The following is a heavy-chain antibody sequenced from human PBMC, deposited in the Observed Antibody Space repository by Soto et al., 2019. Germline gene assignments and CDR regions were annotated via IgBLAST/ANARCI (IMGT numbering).Heavy chain of an antibody. Sequence: QITLNESGPTVVRPTETLTLTCRFSGFSLTTSGWGVAWIRQPPGKARGWLAPIFWDDDKRYSASLKSRLTITKDTSKNQVVLTVSDLDPTDTATYYCAHRVLRTVFGLVTTTAIYFDFWGQGTPVAVSS. CDR2: IFWDDDK. V-gene: IGHV2-5*02. J-gene: IGHJ4*02. CDR1: GFSLTTSGWG. D-gene: IGHD3-3*01. CDR3: AHRVLRTVFGLVTTTAIYFDF.